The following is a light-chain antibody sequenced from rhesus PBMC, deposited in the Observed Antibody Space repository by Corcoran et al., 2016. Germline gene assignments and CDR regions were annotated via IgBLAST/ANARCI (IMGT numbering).Light chain of an antibody. CDR3: QQRNSYPLT. J-gene: IGKJ4*01. V-gene: IGKV1-38*01. CDR2: DAS. CDR1: QGISSY. Sequence: DIQLTQSPSSLSASVGDRVTITCRASQGISSYLAWYQQKPGTVPKLLIYDASNLKSGVPSRFSGSGSGTDFTLPISSLQPEYFAVYYCQQRNSYPLTFGGGTKVEIK.